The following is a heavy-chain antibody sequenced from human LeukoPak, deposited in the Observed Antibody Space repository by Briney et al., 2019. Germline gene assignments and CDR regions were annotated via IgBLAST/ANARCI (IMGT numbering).Heavy chain of an antibody. V-gene: IGHV4-61*01. CDR3: ARDVYCINGVCYSAFDI. J-gene: IGHJ3*02. CDR2: IYYSVTT. Sequence: PSETLSLTCTVSGDSVSSDSYYWSWIRQPPGKGLEWIGYIYYSVTTNYNPSLKSRVTISIDTSKIQFSLRLSSVTAADTAVYYCARDVYCINGVCYSAFDIWGQGTMVSVSS. D-gene: IGHD2-8*01. CDR1: GDSVSSDSYY.